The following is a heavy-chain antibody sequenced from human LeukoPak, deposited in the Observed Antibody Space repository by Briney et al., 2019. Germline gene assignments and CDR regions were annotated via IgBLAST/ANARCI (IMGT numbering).Heavy chain of an antibody. V-gene: IGHV1-2*02. Sequence: ASVKVSCKASGYSFTGYYIYWVRQAPGQGLEWMGGINPNSGDTNYAQKFQGRVTMTRDTSISTAYMELSSLRSDDTAMYYCARMWSTATSGWNWFDPWGQGTLVTVSS. D-gene: IGHD6-13*01. CDR1: GYSFTGYY. CDR3: ARMWSTATSGWNWFDP. CDR2: INPNSGDT. J-gene: IGHJ5*02.